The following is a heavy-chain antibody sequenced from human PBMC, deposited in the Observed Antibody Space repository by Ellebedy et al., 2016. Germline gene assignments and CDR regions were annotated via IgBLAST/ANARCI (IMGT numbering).Heavy chain of an antibody. CDR1: GFTFSSYS. CDR2: ISRSSRTI. J-gene: IGHJ4*02. V-gene: IGHV3-48*04. CDR3: VSNQQWLDEDN. D-gene: IGHD6-19*01. Sequence: GGSLRLSCAASGFTFSSYSMNWVRQAPGKGLEWVSYISRSSRTIYYADSMKGRFTISRDNAKNSLHLQMNSLRADDTAVYYCVSNQQWLDEDNWGQGTLVTVSS.